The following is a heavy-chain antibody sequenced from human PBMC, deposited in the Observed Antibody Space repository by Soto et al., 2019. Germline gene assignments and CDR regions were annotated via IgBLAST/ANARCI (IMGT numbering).Heavy chain of an antibody. V-gene: IGHV3-48*02. D-gene: IGHD6-19*01. J-gene: IGHJ4*02. Sequence: EVQLVESGGTLVQRGGSLRLSCAASGFTFSIYSMNWVRQAPGKGLEWSAYITSGSRTIKYADSVKGRFTISRDDGKNAVYLQMDSLRDEDTAVYYCARSVEGHFDYWGQGTVVTVSA. CDR2: ITSGSRTI. CDR3: ARSVEGHFDY. CDR1: GFTFSIYS.